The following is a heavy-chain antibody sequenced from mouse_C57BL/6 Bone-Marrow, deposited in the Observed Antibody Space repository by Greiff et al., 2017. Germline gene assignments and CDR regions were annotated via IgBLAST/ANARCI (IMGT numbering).Heavy chain of an antibody. CDR1: GYTFTSYW. Sequence: QVQLQQPGAELVMPGASVKLSCKASGYTFTSYWMHWVKQRPGQGLEWIGEIDPSDSYTNYNQKFKGKSTLTVDKSSSTAYMQLSGLTSDDSAVYYCARKGIYDYDGGFAYWGQGTLVTVSA. J-gene: IGHJ3*01. V-gene: IGHV1-69*01. CDR3: ARKGIYDYDGGFAY. CDR2: IDPSDSYT. D-gene: IGHD2-4*01.